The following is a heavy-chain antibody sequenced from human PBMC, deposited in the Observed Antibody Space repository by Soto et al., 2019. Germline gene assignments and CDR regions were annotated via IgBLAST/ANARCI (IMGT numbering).Heavy chain of an antibody. V-gene: IGHV4-59*01. CDR3: ARVGSGSFDY. D-gene: IGHD3-22*01. J-gene: IGHJ4*02. CDR2: VYYSGNT. Sequence: SETLSLTCTVSGGSISTYYWSWIRQPPEEGLEWIGYVYYSGNTNYNPSLKSRLTISVDTSKNQFSLKLSSVTAADTAVYYWARVGSGSFDYWGQGTLVTVSS. CDR1: GGSISTYY.